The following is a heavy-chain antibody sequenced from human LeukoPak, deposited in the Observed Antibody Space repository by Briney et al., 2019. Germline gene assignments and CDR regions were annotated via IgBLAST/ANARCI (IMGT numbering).Heavy chain of an antibody. CDR3: ARGAPAAGDDPFDI. J-gene: IGHJ3*02. V-gene: IGHV1-2*02. D-gene: IGHD6-25*01. Sequence: ASVKVSCKASGYTFTDYYMHWVRQAPGQGLEWMGWINPNSGGTNYAQKFQGRVTMTSDTSISTAYMELSRLRSDDTAVYFCARGAPAAGDDPFDIWGQGTMVTVSS. CDR2: INPNSGGT. CDR1: GYTFTDYY.